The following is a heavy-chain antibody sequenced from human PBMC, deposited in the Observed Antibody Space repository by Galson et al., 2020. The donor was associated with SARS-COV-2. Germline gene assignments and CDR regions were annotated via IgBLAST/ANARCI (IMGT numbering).Heavy chain of an antibody. CDR1: GFTFSSSA. Sequence: GGSLRLSCRASGFTFSSSAMHWVRQAPGNGLEWVAIISYDGTKRYNLDSVTGRFTISRDNSKNTLYLQMDSLTTEDTAVYYCARETGDYTSSWYDYWGQGTLVTVSS. J-gene: IGHJ4*02. V-gene: IGHV3-30*04. CDR2: ISYDGTKR. D-gene: IGHD6-13*01. CDR3: ARETGDYTSSWYDY.